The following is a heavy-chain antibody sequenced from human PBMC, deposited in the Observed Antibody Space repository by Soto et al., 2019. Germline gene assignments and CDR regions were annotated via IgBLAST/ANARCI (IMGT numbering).Heavy chain of an antibody. Sequence: QVQLQESGPGLVKPSQTLSLTCTVSGGSISSGGYYWSWIRQHPGKGLEWIGYIYYSGSTYYNPALKSRVTMSVDTSKNQSSLKLSSVTAADTAVYYCARRHTAMADFDYWGQGTLVTVSS. D-gene: IGHD5-18*01. CDR1: GGSISSGGYY. J-gene: IGHJ4*02. V-gene: IGHV4-31*03. CDR2: IYYSGST. CDR3: ARRHTAMADFDY.